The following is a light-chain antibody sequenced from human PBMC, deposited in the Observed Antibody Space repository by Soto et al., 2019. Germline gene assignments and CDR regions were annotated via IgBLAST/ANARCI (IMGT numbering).Light chain of an antibody. CDR3: ISYTSASTFV. CDR2: EVS. Sequence: QSALNQPASVGGCAGQWITISCTGASSDVGGYKYVSWYQQHPGRASKLMIFEVSNRPSGVANRFSGYKSGNMASLTISGLQGEDEADYYCISYTSASTFVFGTGTKVTVL. V-gene: IGLV2-14*01. J-gene: IGLJ1*01. CDR1: SSDVGGYKY.